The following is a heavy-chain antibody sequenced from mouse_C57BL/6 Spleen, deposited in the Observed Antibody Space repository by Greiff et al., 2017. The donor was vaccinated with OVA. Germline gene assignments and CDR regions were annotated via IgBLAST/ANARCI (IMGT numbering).Heavy chain of an antibody. CDR2: ISSGGSYT. Sequence: EVQLVESGGDLVKPGGSLKLSCAASGFTFSSYGMSWVRQTPDKRLEWVATISSGGSYTYYPDSVKGRFTISRDNAKNTLYLQMSSLKSEDTAMYYCARQSYYSNSYYFDYWGQGTTLTVSS. J-gene: IGHJ2*01. D-gene: IGHD2-5*01. V-gene: IGHV5-6*01. CDR1: GFTFSSYG. CDR3: ARQSYYSNSYYFDY.